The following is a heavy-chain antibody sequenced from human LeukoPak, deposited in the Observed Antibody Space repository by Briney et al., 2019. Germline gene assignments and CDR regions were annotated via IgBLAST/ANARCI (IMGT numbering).Heavy chain of an antibody. CDR2: IYPGDSDA. CDR3: ARIAALVRGVIRYFDY. Sequence: GESLKISCKGPGYSFTSYWIVWVRQMPGKGLEWMGIIYPGDSDARYSPSFQGQVTISADKSISTAYLQWNSLKASDTAMYYCARIAALVRGVIRYFDYWGQGTLVTVSS. D-gene: IGHD3-10*01. CDR1: GYSFTSYW. V-gene: IGHV5-51*01. J-gene: IGHJ4*02.